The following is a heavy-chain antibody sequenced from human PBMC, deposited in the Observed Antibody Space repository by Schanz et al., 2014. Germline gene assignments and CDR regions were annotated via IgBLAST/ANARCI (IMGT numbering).Heavy chain of an antibody. Sequence: EGQLAESGGGLVQPGGSLRLSCAVSGFTVSSNHMSWVRQAPGKGLEWVSVIYSGIGAYYADSVKDRFTVSRDNSKNTVYLQMNSLRAGDTAVYYCARGTDWNLHYWGQGALXTVSS. CDR2: IYSGIGA. CDR1: GFTVSSNH. V-gene: IGHV3-66*01. D-gene: IGHD1-1*01. CDR3: ARGTDWNLHY. J-gene: IGHJ4*02.